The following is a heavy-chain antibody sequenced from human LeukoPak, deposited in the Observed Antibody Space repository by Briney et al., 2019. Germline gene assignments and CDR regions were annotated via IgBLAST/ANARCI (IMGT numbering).Heavy chain of an antibody. J-gene: IGHJ4*02. CDR3: TRAVSGGRWD. CDR2: IKQDGSAK. D-gene: IGHD6-19*01. CDR1: GFTFSSYW. Sequence: PGGSLRLSCAASGFTFSSYWMTWVRQAPGKGLEWVANIKQDGSAKYYVDSVKGRFTISRDDSKNTLYLQMNSLRAEDTAVYYCTRAVSGGRWDWGQGTLVTVSS. V-gene: IGHV3-7*03.